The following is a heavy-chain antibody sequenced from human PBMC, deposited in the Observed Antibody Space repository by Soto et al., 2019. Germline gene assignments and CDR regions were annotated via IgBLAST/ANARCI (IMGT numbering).Heavy chain of an antibody. CDR3: ARRDDILTGYYPDY. Sequence: QVQLVQSGAEVKKPGASVKVSCKASGYTFTSYAMHWVRQAPGHRLEWMGWINAGNGNTKYSQKFQGRVTITRDTSASTAYMELSSLRSEDTAVYYCARRDDILTGYYPDYWAQGTLVIVSS. D-gene: IGHD3-9*01. V-gene: IGHV1-3*01. CDR1: GYTFTSYA. J-gene: IGHJ4*02. CDR2: INAGNGNT.